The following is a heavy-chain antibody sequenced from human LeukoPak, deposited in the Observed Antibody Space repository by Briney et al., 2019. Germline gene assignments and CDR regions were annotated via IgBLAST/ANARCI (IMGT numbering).Heavy chain of an antibody. J-gene: IGHJ4*02. V-gene: IGHV3-30*02. D-gene: IGHD2-2*01. CDR2: IRYDGSNK. CDR3: AKVPSYCSSTSCLGDY. CDR1: GFTFSSYG. Sequence: PGGSLRLSCAASGFTFSSYGMHWVRQAPGKGLEWVAFIRYDGSNKYYADSVKGRFTISRDNSKNTLYLQMNGLRAEDTAVYYCAKVPSYCSSTSCLGDYWGQGTLVTVSS.